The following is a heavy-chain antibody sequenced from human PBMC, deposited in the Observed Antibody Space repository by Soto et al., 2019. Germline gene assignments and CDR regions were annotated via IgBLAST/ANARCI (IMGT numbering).Heavy chain of an antibody. J-gene: IGHJ6*02. CDR3: TRAGSDVGTFYISNCYAMDV. CDR2: IYSGGDT. D-gene: IGHD3-10*01. CDR1: GFSVSSDY. V-gene: IGHV3-53*01. Sequence: PGGSLRLSCAASGFSVSSDYMSWVRQAPGKGLEWVSLIYSGGDTYYADSVKGRFTISRDISSNTIYLHMTSLRADDTAIYYCTRAGSDVGTFYISNCYAMDVWGRGTTVTVSS.